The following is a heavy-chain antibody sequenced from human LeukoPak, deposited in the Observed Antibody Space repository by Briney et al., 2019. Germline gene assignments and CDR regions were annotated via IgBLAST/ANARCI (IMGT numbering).Heavy chain of an antibody. CDR1: GYTLTGYY. V-gene: IGHV1-2*02. J-gene: IGHJ4*02. Sequence: GASVKVSCKASGYTLTGYYMHWVRLAPGPGLEWMGWINPSSGDTNYAQKFQGRVTMTRDTSISTAYMELSRLRSDDTAVYYCAKNPYEYYFDYWGQGTLVTVSS. CDR2: INPSSGDT. D-gene: IGHD5-12*01. CDR3: AKNPYEYYFDY.